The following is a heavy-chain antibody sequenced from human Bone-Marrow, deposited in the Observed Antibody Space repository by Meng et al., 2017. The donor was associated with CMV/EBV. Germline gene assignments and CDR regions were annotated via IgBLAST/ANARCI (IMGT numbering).Heavy chain of an antibody. Sequence: ASVKGSWKASGYTFTSYDINWVRQATGQGLEWMGWMNPNSGNTGYAQKLQGRVTMTRNTSISTAYMELSRLRSEDTAVDYCARTRIEVEPDGRKIKNNNYGMDVWGQGTTVTVSS. CDR2: MNPNSGNT. CDR3: ARTRIEVEPDGRKIKNNNYGMDV. CDR1: GYTFTSYD. D-gene: IGHD2-2*01. J-gene: IGHJ6*02. V-gene: IGHV1-8*01.